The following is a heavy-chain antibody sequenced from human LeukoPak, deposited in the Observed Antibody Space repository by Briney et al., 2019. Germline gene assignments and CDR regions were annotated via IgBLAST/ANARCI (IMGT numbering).Heavy chain of an antibody. CDR1: GFTFSSYA. V-gene: IGHV3-23*01. CDR2: IGASGGST. D-gene: IGHD3-10*02. J-gene: IGHJ6*02. CDR3: ARDLHYYVAMDV. Sequence: GGPLRLSCATSGFTFSSYAMSWVRQAPGKGREWVSGIGASGGSTYYADSVKGRFTISRDNSKNTLYLQKISLRTEDTAVYYCARDLHYYVAMDVWGQGTTVTVSS.